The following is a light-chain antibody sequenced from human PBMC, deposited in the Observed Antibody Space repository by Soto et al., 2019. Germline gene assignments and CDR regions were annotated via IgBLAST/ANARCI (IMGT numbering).Light chain of an antibody. CDR1: QSVDNR. Sequence: EVVMTQSPATLSVSPGESATLSCRAGQSVDNRLAWYQQRPGQAPRLLIYAASTRATGIPARFSGSGSGTDFTLTISGLQSEDFGVYYCQQYYNWRTFGQGTNVEIK. V-gene: IGKV3-15*01. CDR3: QQYYNWRT. CDR2: AAS. J-gene: IGKJ1*01.